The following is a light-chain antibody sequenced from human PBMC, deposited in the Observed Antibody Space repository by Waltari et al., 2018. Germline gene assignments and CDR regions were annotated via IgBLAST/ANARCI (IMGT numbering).Light chain of an antibody. Sequence: EVVLTQSPGTLSLSPGERATLFCRASQSVNNNYVAWYQQRPGQAPRFLISAASSRASGIPDRFSGSGSGTDFTFTISRVESEDFAIYFCQQYGHSPRTFGQGTKVEIK. CDR3: QQYGHSPRT. CDR2: AAS. J-gene: IGKJ1*01. CDR1: QSVNNNY. V-gene: IGKV3-20*01.